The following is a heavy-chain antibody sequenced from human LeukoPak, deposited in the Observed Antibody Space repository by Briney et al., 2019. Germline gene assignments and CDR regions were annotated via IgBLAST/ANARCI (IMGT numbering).Heavy chain of an antibody. CDR2: ISSSSSTI. V-gene: IGHV3-48*01. CDR1: GFTFSSYS. D-gene: IGHD3-3*01. J-gene: IGHJ6*04. CDR3: AREGGTDFWSGSYRLDV. Sequence: PGGSLRLSCAASGFTFSSYSMNWVRQAPGKGLEWVSYISSSSSTIYYADSVKGRFTISRDNAKNSLYLQMNSLRAEDTAVYYCAREGGTDFWSGSYRLDVWGKGTTVTVSS.